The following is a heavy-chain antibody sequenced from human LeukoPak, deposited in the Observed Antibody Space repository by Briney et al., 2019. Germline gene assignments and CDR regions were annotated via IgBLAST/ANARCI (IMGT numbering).Heavy chain of an antibody. J-gene: IGHJ4*02. CDR3: AKDPTGNGGDGDY. V-gene: IGHV3-23*01. D-gene: IGHD2-21*02. CDR2: ISGSGGST. CDR1: GFTFTNYA. Sequence: GGSLRLSCAASGFTFTNYAMTWVRQAPGKGLEWVSAISGSGGSTYYADSVKGRFTISRDNSKNTLYLQMNSLRAEDTAVYYCAKDPTGNGGDGDYWGQGTLVTVSS.